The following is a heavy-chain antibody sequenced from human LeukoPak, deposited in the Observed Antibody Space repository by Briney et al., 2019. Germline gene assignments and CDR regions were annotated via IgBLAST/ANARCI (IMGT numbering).Heavy chain of an antibody. V-gene: IGHV3-48*03. CDR3: ARDGTPSYSTGWVYMDV. Sequence: GGSLRLSCAASGFTFSSYEMNWVRQAPGKGLEWISYISGSGTVTHYADSVEGRFTISRDNTKNSLYLQMNSLRGEGTAVYYCARDGTPSYSTGWVYMDVWGKGTTVTISS. D-gene: IGHD6-25*01. CDR2: ISGSGTVT. CDR1: GFTFSSYE. J-gene: IGHJ6*04.